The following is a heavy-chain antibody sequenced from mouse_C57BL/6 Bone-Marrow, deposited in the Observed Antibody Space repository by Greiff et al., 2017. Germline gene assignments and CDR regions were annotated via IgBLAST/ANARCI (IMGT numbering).Heavy chain of an antibody. D-gene: IGHD1-1*01. CDR3: ARSPLYRDYAMDY. Sequence: EVQLVESGPELVKPGDSVKISCKASGYSFTGYFMNWVMQSHGKSLEWIGRINPYNGDTFYNQKFKGKATLTVDKSSSTAHMELRSLTSEDSAVYYCARSPLYRDYAMDYWGQGTSVTVSS. V-gene: IGHV1-20*01. CDR2: INPYNGDT. CDR1: GYSFTGYF. J-gene: IGHJ4*01.